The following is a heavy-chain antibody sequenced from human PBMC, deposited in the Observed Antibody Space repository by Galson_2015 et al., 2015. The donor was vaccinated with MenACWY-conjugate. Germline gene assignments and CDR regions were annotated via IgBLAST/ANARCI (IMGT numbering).Heavy chain of an antibody. CDR3: ARGFNDPHSVYYYYYMDV. D-gene: IGHD2-8*01. Sequence: PALVKPTQTLTLTCTFSGFSLSTSGMCVSWIRQPPGKALKWLALIDWDGDKYYSTSLKTRLTISKDTSKNQVVLTMTNMDPVDTATYYCARGFNDPHSVYYYYYMDVWGKGTTVTVSS. J-gene: IGHJ6*03. CDR2: IDWDGDK. V-gene: IGHV2-70*01. CDR1: GFSLSTSGMC.